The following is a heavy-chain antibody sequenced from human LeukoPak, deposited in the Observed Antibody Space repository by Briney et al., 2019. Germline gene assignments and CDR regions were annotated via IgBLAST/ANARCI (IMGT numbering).Heavy chain of an antibody. V-gene: IGHV6-1*01. CDR3: ARDTGIKGALGY. D-gene: IGHD1-1*01. J-gene: IGHJ4*02. CDR2: TYYRSKWYN. Sequence: SQTLSLTCALSGDSVSSNSAAWNWIRQSPSRGLEWLARTYYRSKWYNDYAVSVKSRITINPDTSKNQLSLQLNSVTPEDTAVYYCARDTGIKGALGYWGQGTLVTVSP. CDR1: GDSVSSNSAA.